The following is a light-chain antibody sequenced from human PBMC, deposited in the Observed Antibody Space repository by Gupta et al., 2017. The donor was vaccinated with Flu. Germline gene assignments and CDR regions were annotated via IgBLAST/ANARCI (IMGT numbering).Light chain of an antibody. CDR1: RSRLCHSNRKNY. Sequence: NCKTSRSRLCHSNRKNYLGWYQQTPGQPPKLLIYSASNRASGVPDRFSGSGSGTDFTLTISRLQAEDVGVYYWLQNQATPLTFGQGTKVEIK. V-gene: IGKV4-1*01. J-gene: IGKJ1*01. CDR3: LQNQATPLT. CDR2: SAS.